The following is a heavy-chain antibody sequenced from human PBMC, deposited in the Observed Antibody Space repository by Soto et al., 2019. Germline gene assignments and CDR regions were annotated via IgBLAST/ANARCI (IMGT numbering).Heavy chain of an antibody. J-gene: IGHJ4*02. CDR3: ARNRGYYVTDY. CDR2: MFYSGSA. Sequence: SETLSLTCTASVASITSGSYYWGWIRQSPGKGLEWIGYMFYSGSANYNPSLRGRVTISLDTSKNQFSLKLSSVTAADTSVYYCARNRGYYVTDYWGQGTLVSVSS. D-gene: IGHD1-26*01. CDR1: VASITSGSYY. V-gene: IGHV4-61*05.